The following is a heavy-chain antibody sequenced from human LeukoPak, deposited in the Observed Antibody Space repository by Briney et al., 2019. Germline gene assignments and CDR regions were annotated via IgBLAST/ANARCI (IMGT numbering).Heavy chain of an antibody. CDR1: GYTFTDYY. D-gene: IGHD4-17*01. CDR3: ARGTTLTTLPYYYYYMDV. J-gene: IGHJ6*03. V-gene: IGHV1-2*02. Sequence: ASVKVSCKASGYTFTDYYLHWVRQAPGQGLEWMGWINPNRGGTNYAQKFQGRVTMTRDTSIGTAYMELSRLRSDDTALYYCARGTTLTTLPYYYYYMDVWGEGTTVTVSS. CDR2: INPNRGGT.